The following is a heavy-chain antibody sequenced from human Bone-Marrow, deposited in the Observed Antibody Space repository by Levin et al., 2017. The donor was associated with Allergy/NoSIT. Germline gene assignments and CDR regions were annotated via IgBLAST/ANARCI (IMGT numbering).Heavy chain of an antibody. J-gene: IGHJ4*02. D-gene: IGHD3-10*01. V-gene: IGHV3-33*01. CDR1: GFTFSSYG. CDR3: ARGYYYRSGSYYTPLNY. CDR2: IWYDGSNK. Sequence: GGSLRLSRAASGFTFSSYGMHWVRQAPGKGLEWVALIWYDGSNKYYADSVKGRFTISRDNSENTLYLQMKSLRAEDTAVYYCARGYYYRSGSYYTPLNYWGQGTLVTVSS.